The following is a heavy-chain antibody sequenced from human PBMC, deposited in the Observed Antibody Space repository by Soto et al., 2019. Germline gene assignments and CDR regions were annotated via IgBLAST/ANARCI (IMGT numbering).Heavy chain of an antibody. CDR1: GYTFTNYG. CDR2: VNIYEGST. D-gene: IGHD5-18*01. Sequence: QVQLVQSGAEVRKPGASVKVSCKASGYTFTNYGITWVRQAPGQGLEWMGWVNIYEGSTNYAQKFQGRVTMTTDTSTSTVYLELRSLRYDDTAIYYCARERDTYTYGDCWGQGTLVTVSS. CDR3: ARERDTYTYGDC. V-gene: IGHV1-18*01. J-gene: IGHJ4*02.